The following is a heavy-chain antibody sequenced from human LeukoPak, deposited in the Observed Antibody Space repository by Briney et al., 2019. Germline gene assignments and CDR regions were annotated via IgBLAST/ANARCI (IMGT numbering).Heavy chain of an antibody. D-gene: IGHD6-19*01. J-gene: IGHJ4*02. CDR2: SRNKAKSYTT. V-gene: IGHV3-72*01. CDR3: ARVGSVAGSDYLDY. Sequence: GGSLSLSCAVSGFTFSDHFLAWVRQAPGKGLEWVGRSRNKAKSYTTEYGASVKGRFTISRDDSKSTLYLQMNSLKTEDTAVYYCARVGSVAGSDYLDYWGQGTLVTVSS. CDR1: GFTFSDHF.